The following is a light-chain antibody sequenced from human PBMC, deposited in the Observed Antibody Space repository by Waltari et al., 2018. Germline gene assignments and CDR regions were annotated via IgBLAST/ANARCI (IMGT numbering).Light chain of an antibody. CDR3: QQSSSFPFS. J-gene: IGKJ3*01. V-gene: IGKV1-39*01. Sequence: DIQLTQSPSSLSASVGDRVTIPCQASQNIDTNCHWYHKRPGKPPQLLIHGTYRLQSGVPSRFSGSGSGAHFTLTISDLQPEDFATYICQQSSSFPFSFGPGTKVDVE. CDR2: GTY. CDR1: QNIDTN.